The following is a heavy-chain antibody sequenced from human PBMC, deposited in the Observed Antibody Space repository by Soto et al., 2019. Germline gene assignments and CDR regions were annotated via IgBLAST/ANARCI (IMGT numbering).Heavy chain of an antibody. Sequence: SVKVSCKASGYTFTSYYMHWVRQAPGQGLEWMGIINPSGGSTSYAQKFQGRVTMTRDTSTSTVYMELSSLRSEDTAVYYCASGDDFWSGRTYYGMDVWGQGTTVTVSS. J-gene: IGHJ6*02. CDR1: GYTFTSYY. CDR2: INPSGGST. V-gene: IGHV1-46*01. D-gene: IGHD3-3*01. CDR3: ASGDDFWSGRTYYGMDV.